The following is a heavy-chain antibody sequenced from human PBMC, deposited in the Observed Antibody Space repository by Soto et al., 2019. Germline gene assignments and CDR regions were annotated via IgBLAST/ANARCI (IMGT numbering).Heavy chain of an antibody. CDR2: IYYSGST. CDR1: GGAISRGGYY. J-gene: IGHJ5*02. CDR3: ARSSPVVTAP. V-gene: IGHV4-31*03. Sequence: QVQLQESGPGLVKPSQTLSLTCTVSGGAISRGGYYWSWIRQHPGKGLEWIGHIYYSGSTYYNPSLKGRITISVDTSKNQFSLKLSSVTAADTAVYYCARSSPVVTAPWGQGTLVTVSS. D-gene: IGHD2-21*02.